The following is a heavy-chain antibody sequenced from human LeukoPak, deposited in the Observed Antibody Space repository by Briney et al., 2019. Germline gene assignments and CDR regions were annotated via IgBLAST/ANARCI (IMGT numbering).Heavy chain of an antibody. V-gene: IGHV4-30-4*01. CDR1: GGSISNGDSY. CDR3: ATGGEFLLIDY. D-gene: IGHD3-16*01. J-gene: IGHJ4*02. CDR2: IFYSGGT. Sequence: SQTLSLTCTVSGGSISNGDSYWSWIRQPPGKGLEWIGYIFYSGGTYYNPSLKSRVTISVDTSTNQFSLKLSSVTAADTAVYYCATGGEFLLIDYWGQGTLVTVSS.